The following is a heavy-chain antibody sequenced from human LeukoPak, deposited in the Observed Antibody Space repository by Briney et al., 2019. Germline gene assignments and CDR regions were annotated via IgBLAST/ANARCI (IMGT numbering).Heavy chain of an antibody. Sequence: ASVKVSCKVSGYTLTELSMHWVRQAPGKGLEWMGGFDPEDGETIYAQKFQGRVTMTEDTSTDTAYMELSSLRSEDTAVYYCARAGVGYSSSWYFSRPPAVNWFDPWGQGTLVTVSS. CDR1: GYTLTELS. CDR3: ARAGVGYSSSWYFSRPPAVNWFDP. D-gene: IGHD6-13*01. CDR2: FDPEDGET. V-gene: IGHV1-24*01. J-gene: IGHJ5*02.